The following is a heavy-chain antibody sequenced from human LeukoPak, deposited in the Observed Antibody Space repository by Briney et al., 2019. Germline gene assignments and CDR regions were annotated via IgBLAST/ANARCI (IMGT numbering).Heavy chain of an antibody. CDR1: GYTFTSYG. V-gene: IGHV1-18*01. CDR2: ISAYNGNT. Sequence: WASVKVSCKASGYTFTSYGISWVRQAPGQRLEWMGWISAYNGNTNYAQKLQGRITMTPDTSTSTPYMELRSLRSDDTPVYYCARVPARIGPQRWVDYWGQGTLVTVSS. J-gene: IGHJ4*02. CDR3: ARVPARIGPQRWVDY. D-gene: IGHD3/OR15-3a*01.